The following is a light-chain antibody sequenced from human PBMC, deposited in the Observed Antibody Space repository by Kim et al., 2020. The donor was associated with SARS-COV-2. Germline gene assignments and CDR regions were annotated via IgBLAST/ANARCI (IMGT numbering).Light chain of an antibody. J-gene: IGLJ1*01. Sequence: SYELTQPHSVSVAPGETARITCGGNKIGSKSVHWYQQKPGQAPALVIDYDTDRPSGIPERFSGSNSGNTATLTITRVEAGDEADYYCQVWDSSRDHRGYVFGTGTKVTVL. CDR3: QVWDSSRDHRGYV. CDR2: YDT. CDR1: KIGSKS. V-gene: IGLV3-21*04.